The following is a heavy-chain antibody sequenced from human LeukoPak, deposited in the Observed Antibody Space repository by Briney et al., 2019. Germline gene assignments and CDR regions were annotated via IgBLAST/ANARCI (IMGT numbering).Heavy chain of an antibody. J-gene: IGHJ6*02. V-gene: IGHV6-1*01. CDR1: GFSVSSNSIA. CDR2: TDYRSKWYN. CDR3: ASLWFGELTYYYYGMDV. D-gene: IGHD3-10*01. Sequence: RSLTLSCAVSGFSVSSNSIAWIWLGQSPALGLVSVSRTDYRSKWYNDYAVSVNSRITLNPNTSKNQFSLQLNSVTPEDTAVYYCASLWFGELTYYYYGMDVWGQGTTVTVSS.